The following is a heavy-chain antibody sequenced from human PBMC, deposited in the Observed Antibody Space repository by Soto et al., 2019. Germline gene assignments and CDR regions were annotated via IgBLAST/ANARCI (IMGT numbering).Heavy chain of an antibody. J-gene: IGHJ4*02. CDR2: IKQDGSEK. Sequence: EVQLVESGGDLAQPGGSLRLSCAASGFAFSGYWMSWVRQAPGKGLEGVANIKQDGSEKYYVDSVKGRFTISRDNAKNSLYLQMNSLRVEDTAVYYCARATSVDAYWGQGTLVTVSS. CDR1: GFAFSGYW. D-gene: IGHD5-12*01. CDR3: ARATSVDAY. V-gene: IGHV3-7*01.